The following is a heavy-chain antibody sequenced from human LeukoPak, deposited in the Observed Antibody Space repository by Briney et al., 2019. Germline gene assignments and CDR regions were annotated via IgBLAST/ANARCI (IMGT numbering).Heavy chain of an antibody. Sequence: GASVKVSCKASGSTFSDYDINLVRQATGQALEWMVWINPNSGNAGYAQKFQGRVTVTRNTSISTAYMELSSLRSEDTAVYYCAGALAWGGSSYSYYYMDVWDKGTTVTVSS. J-gene: IGHJ6*03. CDR1: GSTFSDYD. V-gene: IGHV1-8*01. CDR2: INPNSGNA. D-gene: IGHD1-26*01. CDR3: AGALAWGGSSYSYYYMDV.